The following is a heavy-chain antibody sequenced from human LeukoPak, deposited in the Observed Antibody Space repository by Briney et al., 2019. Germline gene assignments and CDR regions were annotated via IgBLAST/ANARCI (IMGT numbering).Heavy chain of an antibody. D-gene: IGHD3-22*01. V-gene: IGHV3-23*01. J-gene: IGHJ4*02. Sequence: GGSLRLSCAASGFTFSSYAMSWVRQAPGKGLEWVSAISGSGGSTYYADSVKGRFTISRDNSKNTVYLQMNSLRAEDTAVYYCAKGTFISSAFDYWGQGTLVTVSS. CDR1: GFTFSSYA. CDR3: AKGTFISSAFDY. CDR2: ISGSGGST.